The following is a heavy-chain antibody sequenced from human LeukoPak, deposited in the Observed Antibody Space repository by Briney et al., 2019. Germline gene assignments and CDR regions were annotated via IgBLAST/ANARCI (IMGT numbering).Heavy chain of an antibody. J-gene: IGHJ5*02. CDR3: AKNGQSGFSFDP. D-gene: IGHD2-8*01. CDR2: GRDSGGT. Sequence: SETLSLTCAVYGESLSGHYWSWIRQPPGKGLEWIGEGRDSGGTKFNPSLKSRVTISADTSKNQFSLKLSSLTAADTAVYYCAKNGQSGFSFDPWGQGTLVTVSS. CDR1: GESLSGHY. V-gene: IGHV4-34*01.